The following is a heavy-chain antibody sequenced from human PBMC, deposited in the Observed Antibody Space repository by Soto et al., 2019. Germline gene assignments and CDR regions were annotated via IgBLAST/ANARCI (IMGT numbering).Heavy chain of an antibody. CDR3: ARDGPGYSSSWYVCDY. CDR2: IWYDGSNK. Sequence: QVQLVESGGGVVQPGRSLRLSCAASGFTFSSYGMHWVRQAPGKGLEWVAVIWYDGSNKYYADSVKGRFTISRDNSKNPLYLQMNSLRAEDTAVYYCARDGPGYSSSWYVCDYWGQGTLVTVSS. CDR1: GFTFSSYG. V-gene: IGHV3-33*01. D-gene: IGHD6-13*01. J-gene: IGHJ4*02.